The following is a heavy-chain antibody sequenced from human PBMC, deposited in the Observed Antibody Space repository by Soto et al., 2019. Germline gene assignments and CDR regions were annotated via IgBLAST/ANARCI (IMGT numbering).Heavy chain of an antibody. CDR3: ARASYFRPSGSYYFVS. CDR1: AASLTGYY. V-gene: IGHV4-59*01. J-gene: IGHJ4*02. CDR2: ISDSGTT. Sequence: SETLSLTCTVSAASLTGYYWSWIRQPPGKGLEWIGYISDSGTTNYNPSLTSRLTISVDTSKNQFSLNLSSVTAADTAVYFCARASYFRPSGSYYFVSWGQG. D-gene: IGHD3-10*01.